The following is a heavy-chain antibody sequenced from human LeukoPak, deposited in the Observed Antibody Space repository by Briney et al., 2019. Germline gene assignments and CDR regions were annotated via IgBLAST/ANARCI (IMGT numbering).Heavy chain of an antibody. V-gene: IGHV4-31*03. CDR1: GASISSGGYF. CDR2: ISYSGSP. J-gene: IGHJ4*02. D-gene: IGHD2-15*01. CDR3: ARLFCSGASCSRGGGFDY. Sequence: PSQTLSLTCTVSGASISSGGYFWTWIRQHPGKGLEWIGYISYSGSPYYSPSLESRVTISADTSQNQFSLELNSVTAADTAIYYCARLFCSGASCSRGGGFDYWGQGTLVTVSS.